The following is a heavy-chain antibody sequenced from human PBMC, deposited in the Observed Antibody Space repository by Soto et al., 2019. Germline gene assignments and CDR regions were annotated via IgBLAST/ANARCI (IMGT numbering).Heavy chain of an antibody. CDR3: ARGRRLGDDSSFGGY. Sequence: VQLVQSGAEVKKPGASVKVSCKASGYTFTDYYLHWVRQAPGQGLEWMAWISPNTGGTDYAQTFQGRVTLTRDTSVTTAYMELSSLRSDDTAVYYCARGRRLGDDSSFGGYWGQGTLVTVSS. CDR2: ISPNTGGT. D-gene: IGHD4-4*01. J-gene: IGHJ4*02. V-gene: IGHV1-2*02. CDR1: GYTFTDYY.